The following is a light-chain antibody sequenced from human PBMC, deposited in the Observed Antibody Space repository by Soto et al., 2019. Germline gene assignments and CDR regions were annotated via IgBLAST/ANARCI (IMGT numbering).Light chain of an antibody. V-gene: IGLV2-14*01. Sequence: QSALTQPASVSGSPGQSITISCTGSSSDIGAYNYVSWFQQYPGKAPKLIISEVSNRPSGVSNRFSGSKSGTAASLTISGIQTEDEADYFCFSFTTDWTHVFGTGTKVNVL. CDR1: SSDIGAYNY. CDR3: FSFTTDWTHV. CDR2: EVS. J-gene: IGLJ1*01.